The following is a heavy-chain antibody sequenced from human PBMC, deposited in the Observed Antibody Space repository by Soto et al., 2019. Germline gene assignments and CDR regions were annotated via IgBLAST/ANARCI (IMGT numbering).Heavy chain of an antibody. D-gene: IGHD3-3*01. CDR1: GYSLTNYW. J-gene: IGHJ5*02. CDR2: IYPDDSDT. CDR3: ARLEGFSLAAWFDP. Sequence: ESLKISCKGSGYSLTNYWIGWVRQMPGKGLEWMGMIYPDDSDTRYSPSFHGQATFSADKSINTAYLQGSSLKASDTAIYYCARLEGFSLAAWFDPWGQGTLVTVSS. V-gene: IGHV5-51*01.